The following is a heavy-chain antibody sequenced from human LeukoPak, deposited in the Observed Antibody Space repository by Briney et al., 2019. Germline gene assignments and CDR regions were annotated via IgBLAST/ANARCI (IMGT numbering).Heavy chain of an antibody. CDR2: ISSSNHAI. CDR3: AKDRIAAAYYFDY. CDR1: GFIFSSYS. D-gene: IGHD6-25*01. V-gene: IGHV3-48*01. Sequence: PGGSLRLSCAASGFIFSSYSMSWVRQAPGKGLEWLSYISSSNHAIYYADSVKGRFTISRDNSKNTLYLQMSSLRAEDTAVYYCAKDRIAAAYYFDYWGQGTLVTVSS. J-gene: IGHJ4*02.